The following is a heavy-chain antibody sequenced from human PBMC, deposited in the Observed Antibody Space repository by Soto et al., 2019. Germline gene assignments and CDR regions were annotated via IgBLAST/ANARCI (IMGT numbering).Heavy chain of an antibody. CDR3: ARVGSPTTVTAHFDY. CDR2: IYYSGST. CDR1: GGSISSYY. V-gene: IGHV4-59*01. D-gene: IGHD4-17*01. J-gene: IGHJ4*02. Sequence: PSETLSLTCTVSGGSISSYYWSWIRQPPGKGLEWIGYIYYSGSTNYNPSLKSRATISVDTSKNQFSLKLSSVTAADTAVYYCARVGSPTTVTAHFDYWGQGTLVTVSS.